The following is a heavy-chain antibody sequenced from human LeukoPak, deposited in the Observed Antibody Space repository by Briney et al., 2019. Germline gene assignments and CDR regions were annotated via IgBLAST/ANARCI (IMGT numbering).Heavy chain of an antibody. J-gene: IGHJ5*02. V-gene: IGHV1-2*02. CDR1: GYTFTSYY. D-gene: IGHD6-19*01. Sequence: ASVKVSCKASGYTFTSYYIHWVRQAPGQGLEWMGWINPNSGGTNYAQKFQGRVTITRDTSISTAYMDLSRLRSDATAVYYCARVGRIDYSTGWFVPWGQGTLVTVSS. CDR3: ARVGRIDYSTGWFVP. CDR2: INPNSGGT.